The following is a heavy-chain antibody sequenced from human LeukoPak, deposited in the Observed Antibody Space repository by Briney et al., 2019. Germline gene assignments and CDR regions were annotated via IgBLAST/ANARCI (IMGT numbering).Heavy chain of an antibody. V-gene: IGHV1-69*04. J-gene: IGHJ3*02. Sequence: ASVKVSCRASGGTFSSYAISWVRQAPGQGLEWMGRIIPIFGIANYAQKFQGRVTITADKSTSTAYMELSSLRSEDTAVCYCARGLGNHAFDIWGQGTMVTVSS. CDR2: IIPIFGIA. CDR3: ARGLGNHAFDI. CDR1: GGTFSSYA. D-gene: IGHD1-1*01.